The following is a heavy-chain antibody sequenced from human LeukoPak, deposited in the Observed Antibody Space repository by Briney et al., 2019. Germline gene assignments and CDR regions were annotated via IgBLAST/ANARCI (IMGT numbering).Heavy chain of an antibody. D-gene: IGHD5-18*01. V-gene: IGHV4-59*12. CDR1: GGSISSYY. Sequence: SETLSLTCSVSGGSISSYYWSWIRQPPGKGLEWIGYIYYSGSSVYNPSLKSRLTISVDTSKNQFSLKLSSVTAADTAVYYCARDPMDTAMADHDAFDIWGQGTMVTVSS. CDR2: IYYSGSS. CDR3: ARDPMDTAMADHDAFDI. J-gene: IGHJ3*02.